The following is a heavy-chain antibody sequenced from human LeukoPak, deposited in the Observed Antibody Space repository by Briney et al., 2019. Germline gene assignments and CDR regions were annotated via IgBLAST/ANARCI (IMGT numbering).Heavy chain of an antibody. Sequence: GGLRLSCAASGFTFDDYGMSWVRQAPGKGLEWVSVIYSGGSTYYADSVKGRFTISRHNSKNTLYLQMNSLRAEDTAVYYCARRRYYYDSSGPGAFDIWGQGTMVTVSS. CDR2: IYSGGST. CDR1: GFTFDDYG. D-gene: IGHD3-22*01. J-gene: IGHJ3*02. CDR3: ARRRYYYDSSGPGAFDI. V-gene: IGHV3-53*04.